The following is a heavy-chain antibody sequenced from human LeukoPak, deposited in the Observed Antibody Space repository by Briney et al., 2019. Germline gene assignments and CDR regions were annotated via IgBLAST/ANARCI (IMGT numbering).Heavy chain of an antibody. CDR3: ARAESTARFDP. J-gene: IGHJ5*02. Sequence: GGSLRLSCAASGFTFSSYAMHWVRQAPGKGLEWVAVISYDGSNKYYADSVKGRFTISRDNSKNTLYLQMNSLRAEDTAVYYCARAESTARFDPWGQGTLVTVSS. D-gene: IGHD2-2*01. CDR1: GFTFSSYA. V-gene: IGHV3-30*04. CDR2: ISYDGSNK.